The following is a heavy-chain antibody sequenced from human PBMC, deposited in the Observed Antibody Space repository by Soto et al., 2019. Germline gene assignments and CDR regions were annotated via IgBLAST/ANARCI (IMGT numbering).Heavy chain of an antibody. CDR1: GYTFTTYW. V-gene: IGHV5-51*01. Sequence: EVQLVQSGAEVKKPGESLKISCKGSGYTFTTYWIGWVRQMPGKGLDWMGIIYPGNSDPRYSPSFQGQVSISADNSISTAFLQWGSLKASDTAMYYCARVRCPTRCLCYFDYWGQGTLVTVSS. CDR2: IYPGNSDP. CDR3: ARVRCPTRCLCYFDY. J-gene: IGHJ4*02. D-gene: IGHD4-17*01.